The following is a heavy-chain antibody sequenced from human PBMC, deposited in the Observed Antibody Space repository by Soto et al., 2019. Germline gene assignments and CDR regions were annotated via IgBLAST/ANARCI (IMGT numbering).Heavy chain of an antibody. CDR1: GFTFSSYP. CDR3: SKGPYGSGYYLDY. D-gene: IGHD6-19*01. J-gene: IGHJ4*02. Sequence: GGSLRLSCAASGFTFSSYPMSGVRQAPGKGLEWVSAISGSGGSTYYADPVKGRFTISRDNSKNTLYLQMNSLRAEDTAVYYCSKGPYGSGYYLDYWGQGTLVTVSS. CDR2: ISGSGGST. V-gene: IGHV3-23*01.